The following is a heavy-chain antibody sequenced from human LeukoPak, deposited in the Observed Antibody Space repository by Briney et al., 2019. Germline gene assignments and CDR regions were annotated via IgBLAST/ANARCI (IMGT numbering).Heavy chain of an antibody. CDR3: TTVGNLWFGELLSVY. J-gene: IGHJ4*02. D-gene: IGHD3-10*01. CDR2: IKSKTDGGTT. Sequence: GGSLRLSCAASGFTFSNAWMSWVRQAPGKGLEWVGRIKSKTDGGTTDYAAPVKGRFTISRDDSKNTLYLQMNSLKTEDTAVYYCTTVGNLWFGELLSVYWGQGTLVTVSS. CDR1: GFTFSNAW. V-gene: IGHV3-15*01.